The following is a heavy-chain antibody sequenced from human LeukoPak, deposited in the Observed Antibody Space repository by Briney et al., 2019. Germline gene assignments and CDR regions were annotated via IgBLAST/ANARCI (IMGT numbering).Heavy chain of an antibody. J-gene: IGHJ6*03. D-gene: IGHD1-1*01. CDR3: ASYIRNVHYYMDV. CDR1: GGSFDSKS. V-gene: IGHV4-4*09. Sequence: SESLSLTCSVSGGSFDSKSWSWIRQPPGRGLEWVGYIYTGGSTNYNPSLRSRVAMSIDTSKNPFYPQVNSVTAADTAVYYCASYIRNVHYYMDVWGKGTTVIVS. CDR2: IYTGGST.